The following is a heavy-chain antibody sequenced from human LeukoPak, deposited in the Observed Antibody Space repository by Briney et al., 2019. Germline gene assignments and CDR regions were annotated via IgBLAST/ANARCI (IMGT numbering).Heavy chain of an antibody. V-gene: IGHV3-30*03. D-gene: IGHD3-9*01. CDR2: ISYDGSNK. J-gene: IGHJ4*02. CDR3: VRDGDILTGYGLDY. Sequence: GGSLRLSCAASGFTFSSYGMHWVRQAPGKGLEWVAAISYDGSNKYYADSVKGRFTISRDNSKKTLYLQMNSLRAEDTAVYYCVRDGDILTGYGLDYWGQGTLVTVSS. CDR1: GFTFSSYG.